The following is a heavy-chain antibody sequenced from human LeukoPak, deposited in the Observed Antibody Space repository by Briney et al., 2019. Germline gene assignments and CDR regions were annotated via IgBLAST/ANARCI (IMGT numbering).Heavy chain of an antibody. CDR2: IIPIFGTA. V-gene: IGHV1-69*13. J-gene: IGHJ4*02. D-gene: IGHD3-10*01. CDR3: AREAAGMISFDY. CDR1: GGTFISYA. Sequence: SVKVSCKASGGTFISYAISWVRQAPGQGLEWMGGIIPIFGTANYAQKFQGRVTITADESTSTAYMELSSLRSEDTAVYYCAREAAGMISFDYWGQGTLVTVSS.